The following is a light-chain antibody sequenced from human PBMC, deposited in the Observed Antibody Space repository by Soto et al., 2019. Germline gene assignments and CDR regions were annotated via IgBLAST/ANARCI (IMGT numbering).Light chain of an antibody. V-gene: IGKV3-20*01. CDR3: QQYDSSLPWT. CDR2: GAS. Sequence: EIVVTQSGGTLSLSPGERATLYCRASQTFTSGYLAWYQQKPGQAPRLLIYGASSRATGIPDRFSGSGSGTDFTLTISRLEPEDFAVYYCQQYDSSLPWTFGQGTKVDIK. CDR1: QTFTSGY. J-gene: IGKJ1*01.